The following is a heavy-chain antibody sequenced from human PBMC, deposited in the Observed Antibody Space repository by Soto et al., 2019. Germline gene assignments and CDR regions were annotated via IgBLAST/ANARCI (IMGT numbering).Heavy chain of an antibody. Sequence: GGSLRLSCAASGFTFSSYAMNWVRQAPGKGLEWVSVISGSGGSTDYADSVKGRFTISRDNSKNTLYLQMNSLRAEDTAVYYCAKGYYDILTGYYRYWGQGTLVTVSS. V-gene: IGHV3-23*01. CDR3: AKGYYDILTGYYRY. J-gene: IGHJ4*02. CDR2: ISGSGGST. CDR1: GFTFSSYA. D-gene: IGHD3-9*01.